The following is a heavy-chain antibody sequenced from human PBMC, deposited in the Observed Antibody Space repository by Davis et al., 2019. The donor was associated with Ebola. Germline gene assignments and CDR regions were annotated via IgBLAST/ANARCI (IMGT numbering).Heavy chain of an antibody. J-gene: IGHJ4*02. D-gene: IGHD2-15*01. CDR2: IFPGDSDT. CDR1: GYTLRKYG. CDR3: ARRSLYCSPSSCLWD. V-gene: IGHV5-51*01. Sequence: SCKGTGYTLRKYGSGSLRQMPGKGLEWMGVIFPGDSDTRYSPSFQGQVIISADKSTSTAYLEWSRLKASDTAIYYCARRSLYCSPSSCLWDWGQGTPVTVSS.